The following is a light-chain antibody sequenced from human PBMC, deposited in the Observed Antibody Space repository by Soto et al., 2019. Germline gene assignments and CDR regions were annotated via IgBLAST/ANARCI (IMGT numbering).Light chain of an antibody. V-gene: IGKV3-11*01. CDR1: QSVSSY. Sequence: EIVLTQSPATLSLSPGERATLSCRASQSVSSYLAWYQQKPGQAPRLLIYDASTRATGIPSRFSGSGSGTDFNLTISSLEPEDFAVYYCQQRSNWLSLTFGGGTKVEIK. CDR2: DAS. J-gene: IGKJ4*01. CDR3: QQRSNWLSLT.